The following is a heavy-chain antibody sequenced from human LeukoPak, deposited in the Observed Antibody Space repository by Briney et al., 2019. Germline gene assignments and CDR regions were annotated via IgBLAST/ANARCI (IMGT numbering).Heavy chain of an antibody. Sequence: SETLSLTCTVSGGSISSSSYYWGWIRQPPGKGLEWIGSIYYSGSTYYNPSLKSRVTISVDTSKNQFSLKLSSVTAADTAVYYCARQFTRTGFSGSPPSTTVIVKEYYFDYWGQGTLVTVSS. CDR3: ARQFTRTGFSGSPPSTTVIVKEYYFDY. CDR2: IYYSGST. J-gene: IGHJ4*02. CDR1: GGSISSSSYY. V-gene: IGHV4-39*01. D-gene: IGHD3-22*01.